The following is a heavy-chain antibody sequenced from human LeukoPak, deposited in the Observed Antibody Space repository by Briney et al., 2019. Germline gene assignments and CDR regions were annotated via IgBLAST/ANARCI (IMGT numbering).Heavy chain of an antibody. Sequence: GGSLRLSCAASGFSFSSYGMHWVRQAPGKGLEWVAVISYDGSNKYYADSVKGRFTISRDNSKNTLYLQMNSLRAEDTAVYYCANEVVVGASPYGVYYYYYMDVWGKGTTVTVSS. CDR2: ISYDGSNK. CDR3: ANEVVVGASPYGVYYYYYMDV. J-gene: IGHJ6*03. D-gene: IGHD1-26*01. CDR1: GFSFSSYG. V-gene: IGHV3-30*18.